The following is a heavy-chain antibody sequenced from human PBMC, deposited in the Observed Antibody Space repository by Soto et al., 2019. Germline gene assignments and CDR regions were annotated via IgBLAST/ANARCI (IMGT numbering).Heavy chain of an antibody. Sequence: SATLSLTCPVPRRSIVSYYWSWIRQPPGKGLEWIGYIYDSGSTSYNPSLKSRVTISVDTSKNQFSLKLSSVTAADTAVYYCARVWGGAFDIWGQGTMVT. CDR3: ARVWGGAFDI. J-gene: IGHJ3*02. CDR2: IYDSGST. V-gene: IGHV4-59*07. D-gene: IGHD3-10*01. CDR1: RRSIVSYY.